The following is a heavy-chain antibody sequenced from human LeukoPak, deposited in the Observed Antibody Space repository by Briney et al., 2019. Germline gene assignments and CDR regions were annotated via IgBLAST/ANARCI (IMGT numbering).Heavy chain of an antibody. J-gene: IGHJ4*02. CDR1: GFTFSSYA. D-gene: IGHD5-18*01. CDR2: ISGSESST. CDR3: AKVPTSLYTASWGFDN. V-gene: IGHV3-23*01. Sequence: GGSLGLSCAASGFTFSSYAMSWVRQAPGKGLEWVSAISGSESSTYYADSVRGRFTISRDNSKNTLYLQMNSLRSEDTAVYYCAKVPTSLYTASWGFDNWGQGTLVTVSS.